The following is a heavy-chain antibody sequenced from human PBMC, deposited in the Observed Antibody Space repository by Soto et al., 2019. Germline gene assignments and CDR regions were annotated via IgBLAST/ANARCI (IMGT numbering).Heavy chain of an antibody. V-gene: IGHV3-33*01. Sequence: GGSLRLSCVASRFTFDSHGMHWVRQAPGEGLEWVAIIWGDASKTYYANSAKGRFTISRDNSKNTAYLEMNSVRADDTAVYYCATGEGTFDNLGQGALVTISS. CDR3: ATGEGTFDN. CDR2: IWGDASKT. J-gene: IGHJ4*02. CDR1: RFTFDSHG.